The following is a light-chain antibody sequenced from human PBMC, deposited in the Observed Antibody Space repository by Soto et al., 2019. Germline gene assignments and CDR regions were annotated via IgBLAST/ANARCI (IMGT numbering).Light chain of an antibody. V-gene: IGKV1-39*01. CDR3: QQSYSTLT. J-gene: IGKJ4*01. Sequence: DSQITQSPSSRSASVGDRVTITCRASQSISSYLNWYQQKPGKAPKLLIYAASSLQSGVPSRFSGSGSGTDFTLTISSLQPEDFATYYCQQSYSTLTFGGGTKVDI. CDR1: QSISSY. CDR2: AAS.